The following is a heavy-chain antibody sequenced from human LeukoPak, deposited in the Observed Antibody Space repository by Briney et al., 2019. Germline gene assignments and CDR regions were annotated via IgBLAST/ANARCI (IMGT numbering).Heavy chain of an antibody. Sequence: PGGSLRLSCAASGFTFDDYAMHWVRQAPGKGLEWVANIKQDGSEKYYVDSVKGRFTISRDNAKNSLYLQMNSLRAEDTAVYYCARDDFLWFGELWPYYYYYGMDVWGQGTTVTVSS. D-gene: IGHD3-10*01. J-gene: IGHJ6*02. CDR1: GFTFDDYA. V-gene: IGHV3-7*01. CDR2: IKQDGSEK. CDR3: ARDDFLWFGELWPYYYYYGMDV.